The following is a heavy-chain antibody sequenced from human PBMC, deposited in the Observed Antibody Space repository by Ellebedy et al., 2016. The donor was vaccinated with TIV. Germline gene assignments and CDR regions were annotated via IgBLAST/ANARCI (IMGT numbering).Heavy chain of an antibody. Sequence: LSLTCAASGFTFSSYAIHWVRQAPGKGLEWVAVISYDGSNKYYTDSVKGRFTISRDNSQNTLYLQMNSLRAEDTAVYYCARGSPRVYNSTWHDGFAIWGQGTMVTVSS. CDR3: ARGSPRVYNSTWHDGFAI. D-gene: IGHD6-13*01. V-gene: IGHV3-30*10. CDR1: GFTFSSYA. CDR2: ISYDGSNK. J-gene: IGHJ3*02.